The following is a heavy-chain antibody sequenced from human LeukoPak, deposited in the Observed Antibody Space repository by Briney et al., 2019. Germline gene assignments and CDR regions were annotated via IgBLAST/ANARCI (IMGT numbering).Heavy chain of an antibody. V-gene: IGHV1-69*13. CDR3: ARDLRSSGWYYFDY. CDR2: IIPIFGTA. D-gene: IGHD6-19*01. Sequence: ASVKVSCKASGGTFSSYAISWVRQAPGQGLEWMGGIIPIFGTANYAQKFQGRVTITADGSTSTVYMELSSLRSEDTAVYYCARDLRSSGWYYFDYWGQGTLVTVSS. J-gene: IGHJ4*02. CDR1: GGTFSSYA.